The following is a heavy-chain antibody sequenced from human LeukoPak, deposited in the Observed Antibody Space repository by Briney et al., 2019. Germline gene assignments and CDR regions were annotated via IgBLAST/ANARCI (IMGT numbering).Heavy chain of an antibody. V-gene: IGHV4-59*01. CDR1: GGSISSYY. CDR2: IYYSGST. Sequence: PSETLSLTCTVSGGSISSYYWSWIRQPPGKGLEWIGYIYYSGSTNYNPSLKSRVTISVDTSKNQFSLKLSSVTAADTAVYYCARGLFDYWGQGTRVTVSS. CDR3: ARGLFDY. J-gene: IGHJ4*02.